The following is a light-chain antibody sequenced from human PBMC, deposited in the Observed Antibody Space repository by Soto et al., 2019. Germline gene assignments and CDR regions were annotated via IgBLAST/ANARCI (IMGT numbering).Light chain of an antibody. CDR1: QTISSY. CDR2: AAI. J-gene: IGKJ2*01. V-gene: IGKV1-39*01. Sequence: DIQMTQSPSSLSASVGDRVTITCRASQTISSYLNWYQQKPGKAPNLLIYAAINLQSGVPSRFSGSGSWTDFTLTISSLQPEDFATYYCQQSYSTPHTFGQGTKLEIK. CDR3: QQSYSTPHT.